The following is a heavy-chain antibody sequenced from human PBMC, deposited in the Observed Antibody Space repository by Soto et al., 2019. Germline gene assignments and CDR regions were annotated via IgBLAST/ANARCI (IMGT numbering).Heavy chain of an antibody. CDR2: IYYTGSA. CDR3: ARGRSDIAVVPVDF. Sequence: QVQLQESGPGLVKPSQTLSLTCTVSGGSISTGGYYWSWIRQYPGKGLEWIGYIYYTGSAHYNPSLTSRVTMAVDTSNYHVSLKLTSVTAADTAVYYCARGRSDIAVVPVDFWGPGTLVSVSS. D-gene: IGHD2-2*01. CDR1: GGSISTGGYY. J-gene: IGHJ4*02. V-gene: IGHV4-31*03.